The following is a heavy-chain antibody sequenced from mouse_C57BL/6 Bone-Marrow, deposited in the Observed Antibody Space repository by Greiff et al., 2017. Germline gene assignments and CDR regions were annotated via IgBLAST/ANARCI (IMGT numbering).Heavy chain of an antibody. CDR2: IRNKANGYTT. J-gene: IGHJ2*01. Sequence: EVKLVESGGGLVQPGGSLSLSCAASGFTFTDYYMSWVRQPPGKALEWLGFIRNKANGYTTEYSASVKGRFTISSDNSQSILYLQMNALRAEDSATYYCARLNDGLFDYWGQGTTLTVSS. CDR1: GFTFTDYY. CDR3: ARLNDGLFDY. V-gene: IGHV7-3*01. D-gene: IGHD2-3*01.